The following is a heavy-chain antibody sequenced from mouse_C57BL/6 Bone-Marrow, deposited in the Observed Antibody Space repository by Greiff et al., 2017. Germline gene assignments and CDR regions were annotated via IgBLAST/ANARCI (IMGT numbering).Heavy chain of an antibody. Sequence: VQLQQPGAELVMPGASVKLSCKASGYTFTSYWMHWVKQRPGQGLEWIGEIDPSDSYTNYTQKFKGKSTLTVDKSSSTAYMQLSSLTSADSAVYDCARATGSSYDFDDWGQGTTLTVSS. CDR2: IDPSDSYT. CDR1: GYTFTSYW. D-gene: IGHD1-1*01. J-gene: IGHJ2*01. V-gene: IGHV1-69*01. CDR3: ARATGSSYDFDD.